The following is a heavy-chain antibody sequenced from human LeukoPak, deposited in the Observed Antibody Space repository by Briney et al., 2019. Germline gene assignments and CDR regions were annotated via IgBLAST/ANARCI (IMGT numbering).Heavy chain of an antibody. CDR3: AREAWFGELNNDY. V-gene: IGHV3-74*01. D-gene: IGHD3-10*01. CDR1: GFIFSYYG. CDR2: INSDGSST. Sequence: GGSLRPSCEVSGFIFSYYGMNWVRQAPGKGLEWVSRINSDGSSTSYADSVKGRFTISRDNAKNSLYLQMNSLRAEDTAVYYCAREAWFGELNNDYWGQGTLVTVSS. J-gene: IGHJ4*02.